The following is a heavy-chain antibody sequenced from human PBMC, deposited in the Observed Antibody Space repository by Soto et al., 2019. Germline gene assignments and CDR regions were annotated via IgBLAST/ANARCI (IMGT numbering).Heavy chain of an antibody. Sequence: PGGSLRLSCAASGFTFSSYGMHWVRQAPGKGLEWVAVISYDGSNKYYADSVKGRFTISRDNSKNTLYLQMNSLRAEDTAVYYCAKDRGAGVWLAYYFDYWGQGTLVTVSS. J-gene: IGHJ4*02. D-gene: IGHD6-19*01. V-gene: IGHV3-30*18. CDR3: AKDRGAGVWLAYYFDY. CDR2: ISYDGSNK. CDR1: GFTFSSYG.